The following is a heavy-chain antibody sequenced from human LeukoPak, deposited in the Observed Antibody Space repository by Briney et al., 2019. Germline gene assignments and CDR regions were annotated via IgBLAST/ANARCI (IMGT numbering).Heavy chain of an antibody. V-gene: IGHV1-2*06. J-gene: IGHJ5*02. CDR1: GYTFTDYY. Sequence: ASVKVSCKASGYTFTDYYMHWVRQAPGQGLEWMGRLNPKSGGTDYAQNFQGRVTITRDTSISTAYMKLSSLTSDDTAVYYCGRACSGNSCYSDNWVDPWGQGTQVTVSS. D-gene: IGHD2-15*01. CDR2: LNPKSGGT. CDR3: GRACSGNSCYSDNWVDP.